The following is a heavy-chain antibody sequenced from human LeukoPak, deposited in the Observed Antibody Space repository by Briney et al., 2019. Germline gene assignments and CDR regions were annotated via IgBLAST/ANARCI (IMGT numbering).Heavy chain of an antibody. CDR1: GGSISSGSYY. CDR2: IYTSGST. J-gene: IGHJ4*02. Sequence: SETLSLTCTVSGGSISSGSYYWSWIRQPAGKGLEWIGRIYTSGSTNYNPSLKSRVTISVDTSKNQFSLKLSSVTAADTAVYYCARGLSGRTGYWGQGTLVTVSS. CDR3: ARGLSGRTGY. V-gene: IGHV4-61*02. D-gene: IGHD7-27*01.